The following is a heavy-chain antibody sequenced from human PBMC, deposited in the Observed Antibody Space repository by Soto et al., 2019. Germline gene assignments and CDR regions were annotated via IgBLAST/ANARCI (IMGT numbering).Heavy chain of an antibody. CDR2: IYYSGST. J-gene: IGHJ6*02. D-gene: IGHD2-15*01. V-gene: IGHV4-31*03. CDR1: GGSISSGGNY. CDR3: ARMVAAAKGHFYYYGMDV. Sequence: QVQLQESGPGLVKPSQTLSLICTVSGGSISSGGNYWSWIRQHPGKGLEWIGYIYYSGSTYYNPSLKGRVTISVDTSSNQSSLKLSSVTAADTAVYYCARMVAAAKGHFYYYGMDVWGQGTTVTVSS.